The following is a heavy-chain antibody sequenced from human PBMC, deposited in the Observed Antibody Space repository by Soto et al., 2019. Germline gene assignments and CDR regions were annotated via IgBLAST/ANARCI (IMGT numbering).Heavy chain of an antibody. CDR3: AREDSIIIPAVSDF. J-gene: IGHJ4*02. Sequence: GGSLRLSCVVSGFTFNNYGINWVRQAPGKGLEWVSTVSKSDYTYYSDSVKGRFTISRDNAKNSVSLQMNTLRAEDTAVYYCAREDSIIIPAVSDFWGQGTLVTVSS. D-gene: IGHD2-2*01. V-gene: IGHV3-21*01. CDR2: VSKSDYT. CDR1: GFTFNNYG.